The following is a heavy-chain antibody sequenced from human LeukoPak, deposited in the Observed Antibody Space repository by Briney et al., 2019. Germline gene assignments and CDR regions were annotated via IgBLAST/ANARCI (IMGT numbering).Heavy chain of an antibody. Sequence: GGSLRLSCAASGFTFSSYAMHWVRQAPGKGLEWVAVISYDGSNKYYADSVKGRFTISRDNSKNTLYLQMNSLRAEDTAVYYCAREMATIDYWGQGTLVTVSS. CDR3: AREMATIDY. CDR2: ISYDGSNK. D-gene: IGHD5-24*01. CDR1: GFTFSSYA. J-gene: IGHJ4*02. V-gene: IGHV3-30-3*01.